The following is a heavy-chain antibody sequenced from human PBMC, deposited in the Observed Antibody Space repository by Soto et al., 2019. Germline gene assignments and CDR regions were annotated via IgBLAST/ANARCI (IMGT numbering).Heavy chain of an antibody. CDR3: ARHVNWGSYRPSYYFDY. CDR2: IYYSGST. V-gene: IGHV4-59*08. Sequence: PSETLSLTCTVSGGSISSYYWSWIRQPPGKGLEWIGYIYYSGSTNYNPSLKSRVTISVDTSKNQFSLKLSSVTAADTAVYYCARHVNWGSYRPSYYFDYWGQGTLVTVSS. J-gene: IGHJ4*02. CDR1: GGSISSYY. D-gene: IGHD3-16*02.